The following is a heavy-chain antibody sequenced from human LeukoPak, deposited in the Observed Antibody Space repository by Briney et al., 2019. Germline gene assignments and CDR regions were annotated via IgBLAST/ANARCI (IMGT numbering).Heavy chain of an antibody. J-gene: IGHJ4*02. CDR1: GFTFSSYA. D-gene: IGHD2-2*01. CDR2: ISYDGSNK. CDR3: ASPYCSSTSCSTLHDF. Sequence: GGSLRLSCAASGFTFSSYAMHWVRQAPGKGLEWVAVISYDGSNKYYADSVKGRFTISRDNAKSSLYLQMNSLRAEDTAVYYCASPYCSSTSCSTLHDFWGQGTLVTVAS. V-gene: IGHV3-30-3*01.